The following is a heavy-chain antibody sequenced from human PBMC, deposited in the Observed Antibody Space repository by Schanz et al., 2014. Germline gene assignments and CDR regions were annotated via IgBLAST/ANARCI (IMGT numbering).Heavy chain of an antibody. D-gene: IGHD3-22*01. CDR3: ARVHHYDPSGWGYFDY. Sequence: QVQLLQFGGGVVQPGRSLRLSCAASGFTFSSYGIHWFRQPAGKGLEWVAVIWNNGVTKYYADSVKGRFTISRDNAKNTLYLQMNSLRAEDTAVYYCARVHHYDPSGWGYFDYWGQGALVTVSS. CDR2: IWNNGVTK. V-gene: IGHV3-33*01. J-gene: IGHJ4*02. CDR1: GFTFSSYG.